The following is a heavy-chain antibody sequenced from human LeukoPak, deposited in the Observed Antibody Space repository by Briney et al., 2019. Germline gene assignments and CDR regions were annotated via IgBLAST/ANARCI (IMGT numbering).Heavy chain of an antibody. V-gene: IGHV3-30*18. D-gene: IGHD3-10*01. CDR1: GFTFSRFG. J-gene: IGHJ4*02. Sequence: GGSLRLSCAASGFTFSRFGIHWVRQAPGKELEWVAIISYDGSNKYYADSVKGRFTVSRDNSKNTLYLQMNSLRVDDTAVYYCAKDLNYGSGCYPSDNWGQGTLVSVSS. CDR2: ISYDGSNK. CDR3: AKDLNYGSGCYPSDN.